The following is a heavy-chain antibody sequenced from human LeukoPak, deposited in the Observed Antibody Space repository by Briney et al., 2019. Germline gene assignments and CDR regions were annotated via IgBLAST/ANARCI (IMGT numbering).Heavy chain of an antibody. CDR3: AKDGGYRYAQGRFDP. V-gene: IGHV3-23*01. D-gene: IGHD5-18*01. CDR2: ISGSGGST. J-gene: IGHJ5*02. CDR1: GFTFSSYA. Sequence: GGSLRLSCAAPGFTFSSYAMTWVRQAPGEGLEWVSAISGSGGSTYYADSVKGRFTISRDNSKNTLYLQMNSLRAEDTAVYYCAKDGGYRYAQGRFDPWGQGTLVTVSS.